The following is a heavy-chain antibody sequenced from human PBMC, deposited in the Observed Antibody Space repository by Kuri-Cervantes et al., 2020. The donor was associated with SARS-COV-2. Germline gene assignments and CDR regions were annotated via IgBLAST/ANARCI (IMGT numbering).Heavy chain of an antibody. CDR3: AREEITRDAFDI. J-gene: IGHJ3*02. Sequence: GESLKISCAASGFTFSGSAMHWVRQAPGKGLEWAAVISYDGSNKYYADSVKGRFTISRDNSKNTLYLQMNSLRAEDTAVYYCAREEITRDAFDIWGQGTMVTVSS. CDR1: GFTFSGSA. D-gene: IGHD5-24*01. V-gene: IGHV3-30-3*01. CDR2: ISYDGSNK.